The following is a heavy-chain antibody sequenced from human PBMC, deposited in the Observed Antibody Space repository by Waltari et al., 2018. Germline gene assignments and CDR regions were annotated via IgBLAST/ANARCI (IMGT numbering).Heavy chain of an antibody. D-gene: IGHD3-22*01. J-gene: IGHJ3*02. Sequence: EVQVVESGGGLVQPGGSLRLSCADSGFALGRYTMCGVRQAPGKGLEWVAYISGRDDIIYADSVKGRFTISRDNVKNSVYLQMSSLRAEDTAVYYCAGGQHSYDRSDYNGAFDIWGQGTMVTVSS. CDR2: ISGRDDII. V-gene: IGHV3-48*01. CDR3: AGGQHSYDRSDYNGAFDI. CDR1: GFALGRYT.